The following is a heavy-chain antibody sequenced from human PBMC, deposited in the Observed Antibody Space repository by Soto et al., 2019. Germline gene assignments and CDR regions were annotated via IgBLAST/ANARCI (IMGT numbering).Heavy chain of an antibody. CDR2: VGGSGGNT. V-gene: IGHV3-23*01. CDR1: GFTFSSYA. CDR3: ARNWRDSNDPLVAMDV. D-gene: IGHD4-4*01. Sequence: GGSLILSCAASGFTFSSYAMSWVRQAPGKGLEWVSAVGGSGGNTYYADSVKGRFTISRDNSKNTLYLQMNSLRAEDTAVYYCARNWRDSNDPLVAMDVWGQAPTVYVSS. J-gene: IGHJ6*02.